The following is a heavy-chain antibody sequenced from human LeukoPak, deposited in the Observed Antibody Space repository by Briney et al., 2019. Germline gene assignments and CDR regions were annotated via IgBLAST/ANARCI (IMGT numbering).Heavy chain of an antibody. J-gene: IGHJ3*02. D-gene: IGHD6-6*01. V-gene: IGHV3-48*02. CDR2: ISSSSSTI. CDR3: AREYSSSSGRAFDI. CDR1: GFSLTTYS. Sequence: PGGSLRLSCAASGFSLTTYSMNWVRQAPGQGPEWISYISSSSSTIYYANSVKGRFTISRDNAKNSMYLQMNGLRDEDTAVYYCAREYSSSSGRAFDIWGHGTMVTVSS.